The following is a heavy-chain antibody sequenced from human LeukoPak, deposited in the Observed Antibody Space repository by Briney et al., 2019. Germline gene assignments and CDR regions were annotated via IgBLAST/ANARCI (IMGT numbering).Heavy chain of an antibody. J-gene: IGHJ3*02. CDR1: GYSFTSYW. D-gene: IGHD3-22*01. CDR2: IYPGDSDT. V-gene: IGHV5-51*01. Sequence: GESLKISCKGSGYSFTSYWIGRVRQMPGKGLEWMGIIYPGDSDTRYSPSFQGQVTISADKSISTAYLQWSSLKASDTAMYYCARHLDSSGYYPDAFDIWGQGTMVTVSS. CDR3: ARHLDSSGYYPDAFDI.